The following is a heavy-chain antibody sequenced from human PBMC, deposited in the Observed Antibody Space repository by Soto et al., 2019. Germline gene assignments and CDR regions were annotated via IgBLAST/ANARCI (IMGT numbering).Heavy chain of an antibody. D-gene: IGHD3-22*01. Sequence: SETLSLTCRVSGGSMTSYYWNWLRQSPGKGLEWIGYIDDAGSTKFNPSLRSRVSMSILTSQGQVSLTLGSVTAADTAVYYCARADFDFTGGYSPYWYYEVWGRGTLVTVSS. V-gene: IGHV4-59*01. CDR1: GGSMTSYY. CDR3: ARADFDFTGGYSPYWYYEV. CDR2: IDDAGST. J-gene: IGHJ2*01.